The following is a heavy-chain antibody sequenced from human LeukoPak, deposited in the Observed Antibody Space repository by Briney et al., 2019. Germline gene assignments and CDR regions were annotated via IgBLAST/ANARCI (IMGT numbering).Heavy chain of an antibody. Sequence: SETLSLTCAVSGGSISSSNWWSWVRQPPGKGLERIGEIYHSGSTNYNPSLKSRVTISVDKSKNQFSLRLTSVTAADTAVYYCARQTGSGLFILPGGQGTLVTVSS. D-gene: IGHD3/OR15-3a*01. CDR1: GGSISSSNW. V-gene: IGHV4-4*02. CDR3: ARQTGSGLFILP. CDR2: IYHSGST. J-gene: IGHJ4*02.